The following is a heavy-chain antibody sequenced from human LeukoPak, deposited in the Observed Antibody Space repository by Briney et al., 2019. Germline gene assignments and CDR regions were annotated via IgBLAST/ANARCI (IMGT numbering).Heavy chain of an antibody. CDR1: GGSISSHY. Sequence: PSETLSLTCTVSGGSISSHYWSWIRQPPGKGLEWIRYIYYSGSTNYNPSLKSRVTISVDTSKNQFSLKLSSVTAADTAVYYCARDVPAASYFDYWGQGTLVTVSS. CDR3: ARDVPAASYFDY. V-gene: IGHV4-59*11. D-gene: IGHD2-2*01. J-gene: IGHJ4*02. CDR2: IYYSGST.